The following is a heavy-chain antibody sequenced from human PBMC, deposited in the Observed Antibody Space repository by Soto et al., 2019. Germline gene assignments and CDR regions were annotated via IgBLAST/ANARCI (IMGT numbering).Heavy chain of an antibody. Sequence: GGSLRLSCAASGFTFSSYAMHWVRQAPGKGLEWVAVISYDGSNKYYADSVKGRFTISRDNSKNTLYLQMNSLRAEDTAVYYCARAGGSSGSYNDYFDYWGQGTLVTVSS. V-gene: IGHV3-30*04. D-gene: IGHD3-10*01. CDR2: ISYDGSNK. J-gene: IGHJ4*02. CDR1: GFTFSSYA. CDR3: ARAGGSSGSYNDYFDY.